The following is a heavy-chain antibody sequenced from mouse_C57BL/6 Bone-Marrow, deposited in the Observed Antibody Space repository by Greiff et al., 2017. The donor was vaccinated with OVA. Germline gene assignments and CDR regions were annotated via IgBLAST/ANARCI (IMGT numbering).Heavy chain of an antibody. V-gene: IGHV1-59*01. D-gene: IGHD1-1*01. Sequence: QVQLKQPGAELVRPGTSVKLSCKASGYTFTSYWMHWVKQRPGQGLEWIGVIDPSDSYTNYNQKFKGQATLTVDTSSSTAYMQLSSLTSEDSAVYYCAGPLYYGSSYSAWFADWGQGTLVTVSA. CDR1: GYTFTSYW. CDR3: AGPLYYGSSYSAWFAD. J-gene: IGHJ3*01. CDR2: IDPSDSYT.